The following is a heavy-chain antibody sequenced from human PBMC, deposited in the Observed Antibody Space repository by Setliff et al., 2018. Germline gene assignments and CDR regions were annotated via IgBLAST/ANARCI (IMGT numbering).Heavy chain of an antibody. CDR3: ARGRNVAARLFDS. D-gene: IGHD6-6*01. CDR2: INHRAST. CDR1: GASITNINYY. J-gene: IGHJ4*02. V-gene: IGHV4-39*06. Sequence: PSETLSLTCTVSGASITNINYYWGLIRQPPGKGLEWIGEINHRASTNYNPSLKSRVTKSVDTSKNQFALKVSSVTAADTAVYFCARGRNVAARLFDSWGQGTLVTVSS.